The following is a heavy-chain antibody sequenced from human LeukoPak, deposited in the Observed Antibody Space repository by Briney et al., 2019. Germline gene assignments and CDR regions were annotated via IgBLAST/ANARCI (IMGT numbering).Heavy chain of an antibody. CDR2: ISSSGGTI. J-gene: IGHJ4*02. V-gene: IGHV3-48*03. Sequence: GGSLRLSCAASGFTFSSYEMNWVRQAPGKGLEWVSYISSSGGTIYYADSVKGRYTISRDNAKNPLYLQMNSLRAEETAFYYCPREGVVVGRDFDYWGEGTLVTVSS. CDR1: GFTFSSYE. CDR3: PREGVVVGRDFDY. D-gene: IGHD2-15*01.